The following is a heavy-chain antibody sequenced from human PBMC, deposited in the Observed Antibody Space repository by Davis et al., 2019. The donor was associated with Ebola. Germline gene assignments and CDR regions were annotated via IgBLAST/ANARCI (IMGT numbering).Heavy chain of an antibody. CDR3: ARGRCSSTSCYVGTCYYYYALDV. CDR2: IIPVFRTA. CDR1: GGTFSSYS. Sequence: SVQVSCKGSGGTFSSYSISCVRQAPGQGLEWMGGIIPVFRTANYAQKFQGRFTITADESTSTAYMELSSLRSEDTAVYYCARGRCSSTSCYVGTCYYYYALDVWGKGTTVTVSS. V-gene: IGHV1-69*13. D-gene: IGHD2-2*01. J-gene: IGHJ6*04.